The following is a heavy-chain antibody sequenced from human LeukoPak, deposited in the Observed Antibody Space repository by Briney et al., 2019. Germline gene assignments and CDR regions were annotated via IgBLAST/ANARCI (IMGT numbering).Heavy chain of an antibody. J-gene: IGHJ4*02. D-gene: IGHD2-15*01. V-gene: IGHV3-23*01. CDR2: ISGSGGST. CDR1: GFTFSSYA. Sequence: GRSLRLSCVGSGFTFSSYAMSWVRQAPGKGLEWVSVISGSGGSTYYAESVKGRFTISRDNSKNTLYLQMNSLRAEDTAVYYCAKVSRYCSGGSCYYHPFDYWGQGTLVTVSS. CDR3: AKVSRYCSGGSCYYHPFDY.